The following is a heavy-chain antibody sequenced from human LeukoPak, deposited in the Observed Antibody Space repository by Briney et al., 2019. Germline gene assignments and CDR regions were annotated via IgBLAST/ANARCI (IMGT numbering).Heavy chain of an antibody. Sequence: SETLSLTCTVSGGSISSSSYHWGWIRQPPGKGLEWIGSIYYSGSTYYNPSLKSRVTISVDTSKNQFSLKLSSVTAADTAVYYCARQSSYYYMDVWGKGTTVTISS. CDR3: ARQSSYYYMDV. CDR2: IYYSGST. J-gene: IGHJ6*03. V-gene: IGHV4-39*01. CDR1: GGSISSSSYH.